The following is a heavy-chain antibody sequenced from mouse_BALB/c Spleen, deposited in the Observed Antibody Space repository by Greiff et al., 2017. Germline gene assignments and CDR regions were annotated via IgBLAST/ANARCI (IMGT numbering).Heavy chain of an antibody. V-gene: IGHV1-20*02. CDR3: ARSGGDYGSSLDY. D-gene: IGHD1-1*01. CDR1: GYSFTGYF. J-gene: IGHJ2*01. Sequence: VQLQQSGPELVKPGASVKISCKASGYSFTGYFMNWVMQSHGKSLEWIGRINPYNGDTFYNQKFKGKATLTVDKSSSTAHMELRSLASEDSAVYFFARSGGDYGSSLDYWGQGTTLTVSS. CDR2: INPYNGDT.